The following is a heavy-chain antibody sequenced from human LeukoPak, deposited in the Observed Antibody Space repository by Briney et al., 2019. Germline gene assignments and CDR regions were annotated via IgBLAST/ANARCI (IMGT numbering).Heavy chain of an antibody. J-gene: IGHJ6*03. CDR3: AELGITMIGGV. V-gene: IGHV3-48*03. CDR1: GFTFSSYE. CDR2: ISSSGSTI. D-gene: IGHD3-10*02. Sequence: GGSLRLSCAASGFTFSSYEMNWVRQAPGKGLEWVSYISSSGSTIYYADSVKGRFTISRDNAKNSYLQMNSLRAEDTAVYYCAELGITMIGGVWGKGTTVTIS.